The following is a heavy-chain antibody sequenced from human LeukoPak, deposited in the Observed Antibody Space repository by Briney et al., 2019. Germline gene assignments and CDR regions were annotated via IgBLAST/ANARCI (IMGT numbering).Heavy chain of an antibody. J-gene: IGHJ4*02. CDR1: GFTFNIYY. V-gene: IGHV3-11*04. Sequence: GGSLRLSCAVSGFTFNIYYMSWIRQAPGKGLEWISYIGLHGYPLDYADSVKGRFTISRDNAQNSLYLDMSRLRAEDTAVYYCARKDFSSGSFTYWGQGTPVTVSS. CDR3: ARKDFSSGSFTY. CDR2: IGLHGYPL. D-gene: IGHD3-22*01.